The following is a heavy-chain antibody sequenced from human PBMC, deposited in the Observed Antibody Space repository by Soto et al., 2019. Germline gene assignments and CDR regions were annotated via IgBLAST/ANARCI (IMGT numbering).Heavy chain of an antibody. D-gene: IGHD3-10*01. CDR2: ISPDGRTT. CDR1: GFSFIHYW. V-gene: IGHV3-74*01. Sequence: GSLRLSCAASGFSFIHYWMHCFLQAPGKGLVWVSRISPDGRTTTYADSVKGRFTISRDNAKSTLYLQMNSLTVEDGAVYYCADSWLPTSYWGPGTLVTVSS. CDR3: ADSWLPTSY. J-gene: IGHJ4*02.